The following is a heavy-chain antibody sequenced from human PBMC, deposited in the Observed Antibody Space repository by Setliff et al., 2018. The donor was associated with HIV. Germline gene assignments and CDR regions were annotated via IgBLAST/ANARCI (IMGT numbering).Heavy chain of an antibody. CDR3: AKAPPYCSSTSCFRYFDC. D-gene: IGHD2-2*01. Sequence: GGSLRLSCAASGFTFSSYGMHWVRQAPGKGLVWVSRINSDGSSTSYADSVKGRFTISRDNAKNTLYLQMNSLRVEDTAFYYCAKAPPYCSSTSCFRYFDCWGQGTLVTVSS. CDR1: GFTFSSYG. V-gene: IGHV3-74*01. J-gene: IGHJ4*02. CDR2: INSDGSST.